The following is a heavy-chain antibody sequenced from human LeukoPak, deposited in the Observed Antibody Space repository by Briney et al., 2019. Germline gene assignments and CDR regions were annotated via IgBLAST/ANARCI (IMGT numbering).Heavy chain of an antibody. D-gene: IGHD5-18*01. CDR3: ARDDVDTAMVDY. CDR2: IDAGNGDT. V-gene: IGHV1-3*01. CDR1: GYTFSDYA. J-gene: IGHJ4*02. Sequence: GASVKVSCKASGYTFSDYAMHWVRQAPGQRFEWMGWIDAGNGDTRYSQKFQGRVTITADESTSTAYMELSSLRSEDTAVYYCARDDVDTAMVDYWGQGTLVTVSS.